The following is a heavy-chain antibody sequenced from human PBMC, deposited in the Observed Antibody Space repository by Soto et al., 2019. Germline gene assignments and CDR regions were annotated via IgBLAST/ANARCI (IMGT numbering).Heavy chain of an antibody. Sequence: QVQLVESGGGVVQPGRSLRLSCAASRFTFSSYAMHWVRQAPGKGLEWVAVISYDGSNIHYADSVKGRFTISRDNSKNTLFLQMNSLRADDTAVYYCARSRSSGYSAADYWGQGTLVTVSS. CDR1: RFTFSSYA. D-gene: IGHD3-22*01. CDR3: ARSRSSGYSAADY. V-gene: IGHV3-30-3*01. CDR2: ISYDGSNI. J-gene: IGHJ4*02.